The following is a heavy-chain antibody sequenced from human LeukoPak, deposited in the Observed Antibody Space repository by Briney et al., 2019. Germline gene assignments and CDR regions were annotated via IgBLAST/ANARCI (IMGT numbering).Heavy chain of an antibody. CDR1: GFTFSSYG. Sequence: GGSLRLSCAASGFTFSSYGIHWVRQAPGKGLEWVAFIRYDGSNEYYADSVKGRFTISRDNSKSTLFLQTNSLRTEDTAVYYCAKDQAHNWNYVRAIDYWGQGTPVTVSS. J-gene: IGHJ4*02. D-gene: IGHD1-7*01. V-gene: IGHV3-30*02. CDR2: IRYDGSNE. CDR3: AKDQAHNWNYVRAIDY.